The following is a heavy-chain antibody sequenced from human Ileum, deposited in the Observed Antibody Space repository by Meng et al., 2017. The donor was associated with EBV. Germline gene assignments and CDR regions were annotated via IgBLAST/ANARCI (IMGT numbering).Heavy chain of an antibody. J-gene: IGHJ4*02. Sequence: QVLVQVSGPEPVKPSGTVSLDCFVSGGSVTGHPGWSWVLQPPGEGLEWIGQLDHSAATNYNPSLKSRATISVDTSANQFSLELNSVTAADTAVYYCAARVGGSYSGFDLWGQGTLVTVSS. CDR2: LDHSAAT. V-gene: IGHV4-4*02. CDR3: AARVGGSYSGFDL. CDR1: GGSVTGHPG. D-gene: IGHD1-26*01.